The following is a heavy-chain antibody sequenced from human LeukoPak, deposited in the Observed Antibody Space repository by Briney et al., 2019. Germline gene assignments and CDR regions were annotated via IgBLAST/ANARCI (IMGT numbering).Heavy chain of an antibody. CDR1: GFTFTSSA. CDR2: IVVGSGNT. V-gene: IGHV1-58*02. J-gene: IGHJ5*02. Sequence: RASVKVSCKASGFTFTSSAMQWVRQARGQRLEWIGWIVVGSGNTNYAQKFQERVTITRDMSTSTAYMELSSLRSEDTAVYYCARDVGFGELNWFDPWGQGTLVTVSS. D-gene: IGHD3-10*01. CDR3: ARDVGFGELNWFDP.